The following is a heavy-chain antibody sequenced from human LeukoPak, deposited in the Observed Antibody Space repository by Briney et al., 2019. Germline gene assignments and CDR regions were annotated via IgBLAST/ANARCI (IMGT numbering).Heavy chain of an antibody. D-gene: IGHD3-22*01. J-gene: IGHJ4*02. CDR2: IYHSGAT. Sequence: SGTLSLTCTVSGYSISSGHYWGWIRQPPGKGLEWIGSIYHSGATYYNPSLKSRVTISLDTSKNQFSLKLSSVTAADTAVYYCARDAYYDSSAYPSFDYWGQGNLVTVSS. V-gene: IGHV4-38-2*02. CDR3: ARDAYYDSSAYPSFDY. CDR1: GYSISSGHY.